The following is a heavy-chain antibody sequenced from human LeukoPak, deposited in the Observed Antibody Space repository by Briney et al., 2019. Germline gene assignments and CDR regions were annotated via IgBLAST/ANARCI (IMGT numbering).Heavy chain of an antibody. CDR2: IIPIFGTA. V-gene: IGHV1-69*13. CDR3: ATATYCGGDCYSVVVAFDI. J-gene: IGHJ3*02. Sequence: ASVKVSCKASGGTFSSYAISWVRQAPGQGLEWMGGIIPIFGTANYAQKFQGRVTITADESTSTAYMELSSLRSEDTAVYYCATATYCGGDCYSVVVAFDIWGQGTMVTVSS. D-gene: IGHD2-21*02. CDR1: GGTFSSYA.